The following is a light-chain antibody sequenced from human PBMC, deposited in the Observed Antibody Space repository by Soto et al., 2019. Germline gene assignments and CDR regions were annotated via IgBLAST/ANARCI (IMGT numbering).Light chain of an antibody. CDR2: NDN. CDR1: SSNIGNNY. Sequence: QSVLTQPPSVSAAPGQTVTISCSGSSSNIGNNYVSWYQQLPGTAPKLLISNDNKRPSGIPDRFSGSKSGTSATLGITGLQTGDEADYYCGAWDSSLSTGVFGGGTKLTVL. CDR3: GAWDSSLSTGV. V-gene: IGLV1-51*01. J-gene: IGLJ3*02.